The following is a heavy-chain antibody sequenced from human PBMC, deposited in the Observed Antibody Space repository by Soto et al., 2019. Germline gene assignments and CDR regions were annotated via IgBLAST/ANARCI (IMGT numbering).Heavy chain of an antibody. CDR1: GFTFDDYA. D-gene: IGHD3-10*01. CDR2: ISWNSGSI. V-gene: IGHV3-9*01. CDR3: AKDLYGSGSYCDY. J-gene: IGHJ4*02. Sequence: EVQLVESGGGLVQPGRSLRLSCAASGFTFDDYAMHWVRQAPGKGLEWVSGISWNSGSIGYADSVKGRFTISRDNAKNSLYLQMNSLRAEDTALYYCAKDLYGSGSYCDYWGQGTLVTVSS.